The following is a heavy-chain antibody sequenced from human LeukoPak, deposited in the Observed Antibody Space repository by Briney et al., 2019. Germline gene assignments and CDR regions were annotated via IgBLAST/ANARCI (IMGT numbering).Heavy chain of an antibody. Sequence: ASVKVSCKASGYTFTSYGITWVRQATGQGLEWMGWMNPNSGNTGYAQKFQGRVTITRNNSISTAYMELSSLRSEDTAVYYCARKGLGSVAFDIWGQGTMVTVSS. CDR1: GYTFTSYG. D-gene: IGHD5/OR15-5a*01. CDR3: ARKGLGSVAFDI. J-gene: IGHJ3*02. CDR2: MNPNSGNT. V-gene: IGHV1-8*01.